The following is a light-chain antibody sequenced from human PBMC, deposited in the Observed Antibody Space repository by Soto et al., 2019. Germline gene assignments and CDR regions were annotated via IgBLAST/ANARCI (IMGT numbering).Light chain of an antibody. CDR3: SSYAGNTKGV. J-gene: IGLJ1*01. CDR1: SSDVGGYDY. CDR2: EVS. Sequence: QSVLTQPPSASGSPGQSVTISCTGTSSDVGGYDYVSWNQQHPGKAHKLMIFEVSKRPSGVPDRFSGSKSGNTASLTVSWLQAKDKADYYCSSYAGNTKGVFGTGTKVTVL. V-gene: IGLV2-8*01.